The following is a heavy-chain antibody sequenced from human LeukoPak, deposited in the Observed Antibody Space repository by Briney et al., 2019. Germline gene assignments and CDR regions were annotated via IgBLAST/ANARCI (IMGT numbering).Heavy chain of an antibody. D-gene: IGHD3-22*01. CDR2: INHSGST. CDR1: GGSFSSGDYY. V-gene: IGHV4-34*01. Sequence: SETLSLTCTVSGGSFSSGDYYWSWIRQPPGKGLEWIGEINHSGSTNYNPSLKSRVTISVDTSKNQFSLKLSSVTAADTAVYYCARGQNYYDSSGYHYWGQGTLVTVSP. CDR3: ARGQNYYDSSGYHY. J-gene: IGHJ4*02.